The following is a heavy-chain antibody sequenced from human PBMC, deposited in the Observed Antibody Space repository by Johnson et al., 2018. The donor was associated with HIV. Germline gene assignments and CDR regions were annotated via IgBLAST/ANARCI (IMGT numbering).Heavy chain of an antibody. J-gene: IGHJ3*02. CDR3: AKVPGSSSSKEGRGAFDI. CDR1: GFTFSSYG. CDR2: ISYDGSNK. Sequence: QVQLVESGGGVVQPGRSLRLSCAASGFTFSSYGMHWVRQAPGKGLEWVAVISYDGSNKYYADSVKGRFTISRDNSKNTLDLQMNSLRAEDTAVYYCAKVPGSSSSKEGRGAFDIWGQGTMVTVSS. D-gene: IGHD6-6*01. V-gene: IGHV3-30*18.